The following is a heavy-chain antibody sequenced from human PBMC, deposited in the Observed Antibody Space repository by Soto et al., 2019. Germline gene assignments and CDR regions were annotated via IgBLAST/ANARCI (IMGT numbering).Heavy chain of an antibody. CDR1: GGTFSSYA. V-gene: IGHV1-69*13. CDR3: AGGAGLRYFDWHAYGMDV. J-gene: IGHJ6*02. CDR2: IIPIFGTA. D-gene: IGHD3-9*01. Sequence: SVKVSCKASGGTFSSYAISWVRQAPGQGLEWMGGIIPIFGTANYAQKFQGRVTITADESTSTAYMELSSLRSEDTAVYYCAGGAGLRYFDWHAYGMDVWGQGTTVTVSS.